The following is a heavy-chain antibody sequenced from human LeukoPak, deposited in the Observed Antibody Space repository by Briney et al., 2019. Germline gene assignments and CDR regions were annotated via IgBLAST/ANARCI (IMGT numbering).Heavy chain of an antibody. CDR1: GGTFSSYA. CDR2: IIPILGIA. D-gene: IGHD6-13*01. V-gene: IGHV1-69*04. J-gene: IGHJ4*02. CDR3: ARWNSSSWYRVFDY. Sequence: SVKVSCKASGGTFSSYAISWVRQAPGQGREWMGRIIPILGIANYAQKFQGRVTITADKSTSTAYMELSSLRSEDTAVYYCARWNSSSWYRVFDYWGQGTLVTVSS.